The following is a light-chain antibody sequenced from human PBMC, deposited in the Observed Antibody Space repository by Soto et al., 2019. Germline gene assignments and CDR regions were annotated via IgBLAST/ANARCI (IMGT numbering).Light chain of an antibody. CDR1: SSDVGGYNY. V-gene: IGLV2-11*01. J-gene: IGLJ1*01. CDR3: CSYAGSPRYV. CDR2: DVS. Sequence: QSALTQPRSVSGSPGQSVTISCTGTSSDVGGYNYVSWYQQHPGKAPKVMIYDVSERPSGVPDRFSASKSGNTASLTISGLQAEDEADYYCCSYAGSPRYVFGTGIKLTVL.